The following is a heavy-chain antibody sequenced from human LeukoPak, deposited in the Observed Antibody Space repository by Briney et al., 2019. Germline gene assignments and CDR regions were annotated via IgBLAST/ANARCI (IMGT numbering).Heavy chain of an antibody. D-gene: IGHD3-10*01. Sequence: GGSLRLSCSASGFTFSSYAMHWVRQAPGKGLEYVSAISSNGGSTYYADSAKGRFTISRDNSKNTLYLQMSSLRAEDTAVYYCVKDLGMVRGVIGSLPDDYRGQGTLVTVSS. CDR2: ISSNGGST. CDR1: GFTFSSYA. CDR3: VKDLGMVRGVIGSLPDDY. J-gene: IGHJ4*02. V-gene: IGHV3-64D*06.